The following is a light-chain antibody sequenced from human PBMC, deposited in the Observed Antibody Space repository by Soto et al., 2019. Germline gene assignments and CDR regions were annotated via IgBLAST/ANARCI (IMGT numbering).Light chain of an antibody. Sequence: QSALTQPPSASGSPGQSVTISCTGTSSDIGGYNFVSWYQQHPGKAPKLIIYEVNKRPSGVPDRFSGSKSGNTASLTVSGLQADDEGDYYCRSYAGTNNMGVFGGGTKLTAL. CDR1: SSDIGGYNF. CDR3: RSYAGTNNMGV. J-gene: IGLJ3*02. CDR2: EVN. V-gene: IGLV2-8*01.